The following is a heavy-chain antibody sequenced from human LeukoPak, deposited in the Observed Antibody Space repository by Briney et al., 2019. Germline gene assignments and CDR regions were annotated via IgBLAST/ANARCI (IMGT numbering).Heavy chain of an antibody. J-gene: IGHJ4*02. V-gene: IGHV4-59*01. CDR2: IYYSGST. D-gene: IGHD6-19*01. CDR1: GGSISSYY. Sequence: SETLSLTCTVSGGSISSYYWSWIRQPPGKGLEWIGYIYYSGSTNYDPSLKSRVTISVDTSKNQFSLKLSSVTAADTAVYYCARVDSSGWGIFDYWGQGTLVTVSS. CDR3: ARVDSSGWGIFDY.